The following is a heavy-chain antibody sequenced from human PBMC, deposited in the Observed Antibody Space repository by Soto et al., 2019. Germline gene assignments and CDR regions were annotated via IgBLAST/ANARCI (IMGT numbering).Heavy chain of an antibody. D-gene: IGHD3-16*01. CDR1: GFTVSSNY. CDR2: IYSGGST. J-gene: IGHJ6*02. Sequence: EVQLVESGGGLIQPGGSLRLSCAASGFTVSSNYMSWVRQAPGKGLEWVSVIYSGGSTYYADSVKGRFTISRDNSKNTLYLQMTSLRAEDTAVYYCARDGVGVFYYGMDVWGQGTTVTVSS. V-gene: IGHV3-53*01. CDR3: ARDGVGVFYYGMDV.